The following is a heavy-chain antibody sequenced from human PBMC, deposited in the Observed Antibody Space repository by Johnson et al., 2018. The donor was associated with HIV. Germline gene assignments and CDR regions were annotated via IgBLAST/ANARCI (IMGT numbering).Heavy chain of an antibody. V-gene: IGHV3-74*01. Sequence: VQLVESGGGLVQPGGSLRLSCAASGFIFSRSWMHWVRQVPGKGLVWVSRSNSDGSSTSYVDSVKGRFTISRNNAKNSLYLQMNSLRAGDTAVYYCARGKGAAAAEAFDIWGQGTMVTVSS. CDR1: GFIFSRSW. J-gene: IGHJ3*02. D-gene: IGHD6-13*01. CDR2: SNSDGSST. CDR3: ARGKGAAAAEAFDI.